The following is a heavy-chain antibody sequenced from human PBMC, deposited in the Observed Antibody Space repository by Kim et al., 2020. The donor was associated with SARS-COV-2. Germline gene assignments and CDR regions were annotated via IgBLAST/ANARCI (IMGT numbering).Heavy chain of an antibody. J-gene: IGHJ6*02. V-gene: IGHV1-69*13. CDR1: GGTFSSYA. Sequence: SVKVSCKASGGTFSSYAISWVRQAPGQGLEWMGGIIPIFGTANYAQKFQGRVTITADESTSTAYMELSSLRSEDTAVYYCARDGGYSSSSGLNYYGMDVWGQGTTVTVSS. CDR2: IIPIFGTA. D-gene: IGHD6-6*01. CDR3: ARDGGYSSSSGLNYYGMDV.